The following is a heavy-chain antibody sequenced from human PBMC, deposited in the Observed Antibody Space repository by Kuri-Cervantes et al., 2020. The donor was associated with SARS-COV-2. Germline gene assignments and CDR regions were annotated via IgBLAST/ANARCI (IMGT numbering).Heavy chain of an antibody. J-gene: IGHJ4*02. V-gene: IGHV3-21*01. Sequence: GEYLKISCEASGFTFSSYRMNWVRQAPGKGLEWVSSISSSSSYIYYADSVKGRFTISRDNAKNSLYLQMNSLRAEDTAVYYCAREVDYDDEMDYWGQGTLVTVSS. CDR3: AREVDYDDEMDY. CDR1: GFTFSSYR. D-gene: IGHD3-22*01. CDR2: ISSSSSYI.